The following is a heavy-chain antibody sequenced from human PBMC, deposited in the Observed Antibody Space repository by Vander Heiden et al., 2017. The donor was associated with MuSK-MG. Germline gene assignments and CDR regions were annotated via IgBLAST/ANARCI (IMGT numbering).Heavy chain of an antibody. V-gene: IGHV3-23*01. CDR2: IRGIGATT. CDR3: ARGRSSSSMTPYY. CDR1: GFTFSSYA. Sequence: EEQLLGSGGGLVQPGGSLRLSCAASGFTFSSYAMSWVRQAPGRGLEWVSAIRGIGATTYYADSVKGRFTISRDNSKNTLYLQMNSLRADDTAVYYCARGRSSSSMTPYYWGQGTLVTVSS. D-gene: IGHD6-6*01. J-gene: IGHJ4*02.